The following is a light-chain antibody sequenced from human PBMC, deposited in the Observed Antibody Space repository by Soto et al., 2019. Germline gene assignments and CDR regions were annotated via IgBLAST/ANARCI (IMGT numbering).Light chain of an antibody. CDR2: GAS. V-gene: IGKV3-20*01. CDR1: QSVSSSY. CDR3: QQYGSSPRT. Sequence: EIVLTQSPGTLSLSPGERATLSCRASQSVSSSYLAWYQQKPGQAPRLLIYGASSRATGIPDRFSGSGSGTEFTVNISRLEPEDFAVYYCQQYGSSPRTFGQGTKVEIK. J-gene: IGKJ1*01.